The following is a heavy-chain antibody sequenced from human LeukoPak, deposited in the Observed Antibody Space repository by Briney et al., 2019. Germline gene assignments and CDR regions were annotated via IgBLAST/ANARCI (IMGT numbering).Heavy chain of an antibody. Sequence: GGSLRLSCAASGFTFSSYSMNWVRQAPGKGLEWVSSISSSSDYIYYADSVKGRFSISRDNDKNSLYLQVNSLRAEDTAVYYCARVGYCSGGSCYYYYYYGMDVWGQGTTVTVSS. J-gene: IGHJ6*02. CDR1: GFTFSSYS. CDR3: ARVGYCSGGSCYYYYYYGMDV. D-gene: IGHD2-15*01. V-gene: IGHV3-21*01. CDR2: ISSSSDYI.